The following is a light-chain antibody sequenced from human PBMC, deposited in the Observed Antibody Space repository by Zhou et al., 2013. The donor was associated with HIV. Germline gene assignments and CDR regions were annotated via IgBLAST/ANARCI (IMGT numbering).Light chain of an antibody. CDR2: GAS. V-gene: IGKV3-15*01. CDR1: QSVSSN. J-gene: IGKJ1*01. Sequence: EIVMTQSPATLSVPPGERATLSCRASQSVSSNLARYQQKPGQAPRLLIYGASTRATGIPARFSGSGSGTEFTLTISSLQSEDFAVYYCQQYNNWPPTFGQGTKVEIK. CDR3: QQYNNWPPT.